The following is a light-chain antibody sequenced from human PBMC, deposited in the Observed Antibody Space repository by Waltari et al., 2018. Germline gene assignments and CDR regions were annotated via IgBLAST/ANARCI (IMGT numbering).Light chain of an antibody. J-gene: IGLJ1*01. V-gene: IGLV2-14*03. CDR2: DVS. CDR1: SSDVGAYNY. Sequence: QSALTQPASVSGSPGQSITISCTGTSSDVGAYNYVSWYQQHPGKAPKLMIYDVSNLPSGVSNRFSGSKSGNTASLTISGLQAEDEADYYCSSYTSSITYVFGTGTEVTVL. CDR3: SSYTSSITYV.